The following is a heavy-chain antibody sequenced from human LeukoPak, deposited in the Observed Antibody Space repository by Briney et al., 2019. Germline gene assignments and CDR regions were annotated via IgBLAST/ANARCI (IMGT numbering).Heavy chain of an antibody. CDR1: GYTFTGYY. V-gene: IGHV1-2*02. J-gene: IGHJ6*02. Sequence: GASVRVSCKASGYTFTGYYMHWVRQARGQGLEWMGWINPNSGGTNYAQKFQGRVTMTRDTSISTAYMELSRLRSDDTAVYYCARDRQQLVRASYYYYGMDVWGQGTTVTVSS. CDR2: INPNSGGT. D-gene: IGHD6-13*01. CDR3: ARDRQQLVRASYYYYGMDV.